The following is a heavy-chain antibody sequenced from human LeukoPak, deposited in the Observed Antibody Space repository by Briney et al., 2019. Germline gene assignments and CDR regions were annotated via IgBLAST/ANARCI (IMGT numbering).Heavy chain of an antibody. D-gene: IGHD2-15*01. CDR2: MNPNSGNT. CDR3: ARGEVVENWFDP. V-gene: IGHV1-8*03. Sequence: ASVKVSCKASGYTFTGYYMHWVRQAPGQGLEWMGWMNPNSGNTGYAQKFQGRVTITADKSTSTAYMELSSLRSEDTAVYYCARGEVVENWFDPWGQGTLVTVSS. CDR1: GYTFTGYY. J-gene: IGHJ5*02.